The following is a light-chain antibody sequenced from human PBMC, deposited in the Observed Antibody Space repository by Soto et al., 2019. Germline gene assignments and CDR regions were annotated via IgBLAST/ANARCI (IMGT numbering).Light chain of an antibody. CDR2: GSS. CDR3: QQYNIWPWT. Sequence: EIVMTQSPATLSLSQGERVTLSCRASQSVSSNLAWYQQKPGQCPRILIFGSSTRATGIPARFSGSGSGTEFTLTISTLQSEDFAVYYCQQYNIWPWTFGQGTKVEFK. J-gene: IGKJ1*01. CDR1: QSVSSN. V-gene: IGKV3-15*01.